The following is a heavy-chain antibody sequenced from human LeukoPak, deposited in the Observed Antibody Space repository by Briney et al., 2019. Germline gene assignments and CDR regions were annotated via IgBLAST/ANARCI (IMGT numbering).Heavy chain of an antibody. CDR3: ARGSVQLWLRDTYYYMDV. V-gene: IGHV3-20*04. D-gene: IGHD5-18*01. CDR2: INWNGRIT. Sequence: PGGSLRLSCAASRFAFDDYAMIWVRQVPGRGLEWVSGINWNGRITEYADSVKDRFTISRQNTKNSLYLYMNNLGGEDTALYFCARGSVQLWLRDTYYYMDVWGKGTTVTVSS. CDR1: RFAFDDYA. J-gene: IGHJ6*03.